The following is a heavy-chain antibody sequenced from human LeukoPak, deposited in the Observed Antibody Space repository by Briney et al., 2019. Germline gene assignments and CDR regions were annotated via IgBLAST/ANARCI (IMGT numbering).Heavy chain of an antibody. CDR1: RFTFSSYA. CDR3: AKDIWFGELFRWAFDY. D-gene: IGHD3-10*01. V-gene: IGHV3-23*01. CDR2: ISGSGGST. J-gene: IGHJ4*02. Sequence: PGGSLRLSCAASRFTFSSYAMSWVRHAPGKGLEWVSAISGSGGSTYYADSVKGRFTISRDNSKNTLYLQMNSLRAEDTAVYYCAKDIWFGELFRWAFDYWGQGTLVTVSS.